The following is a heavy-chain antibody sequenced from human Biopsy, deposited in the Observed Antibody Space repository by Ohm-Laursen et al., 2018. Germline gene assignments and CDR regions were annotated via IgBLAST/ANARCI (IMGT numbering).Heavy chain of an antibody. Sequence: PPGTLSLTCTVSGGSISSDYWSWIRQTPGQGLEWIGYIYYSGSTNYNPSLKSRVTISVDTSKNQFSLRLNSVTAADTAVYYCARATNSTGWPYYYFYGMDVWGQGTTVTVSS. J-gene: IGHJ6*02. CDR2: IYYSGST. D-gene: IGHD2/OR15-2a*01. CDR3: ARATNSTGWPYYYFYGMDV. CDR1: GGSISSDY. V-gene: IGHV4-59*01.